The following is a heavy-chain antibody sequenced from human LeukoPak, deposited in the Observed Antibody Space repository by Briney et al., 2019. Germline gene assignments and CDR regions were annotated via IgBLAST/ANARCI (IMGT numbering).Heavy chain of an antibody. D-gene: IGHD5-18*01. CDR1: GFTFSSYA. V-gene: IGHV3-30-3*01. J-gene: IGHJ3*02. Sequence: GGSLRLSCAASGFTFSSYAMHWVRQAPGKGLEWVAVISYDGSNKYYADSVKGRFTISRDNSKNTLYLQMNSLRAEDTAVYYGYGYVYGAFETWGKGKRVTVFS. CDR2: ISYDGSNK. CDR3: YGYVYGAFET.